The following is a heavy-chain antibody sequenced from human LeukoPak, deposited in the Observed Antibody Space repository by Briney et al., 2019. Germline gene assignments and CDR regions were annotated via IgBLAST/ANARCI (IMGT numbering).Heavy chain of an antibody. V-gene: IGHV4-59*01. J-gene: IGHJ5*02. CDR2: IYYIGST. Sequence: PSETLFLTCTVSGGSISNYYWNWVRQPPGRGLEWIGYIYYIGSTNYNPSLKSRVTISVDTSKNQFSLKLNSVTAADTAVYYCARGGRFSTDSWFDPFGKVTLVTVCS. D-gene: IGHD3-3*01. CDR3: ARGGRFSTDSWFDP. CDR1: GGSISNYY.